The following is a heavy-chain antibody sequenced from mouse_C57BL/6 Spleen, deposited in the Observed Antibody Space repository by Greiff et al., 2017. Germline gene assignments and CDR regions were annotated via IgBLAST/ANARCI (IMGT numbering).Heavy chain of an antibody. J-gene: IGHJ1*03. CDR1: GYTFTSYG. Sequence: VQLQQSGAELARPGASVKLSCKASGYTFTSYGISWVKQRTGQGLEWIGEIYPRSGNTYYNEKFKGKATLTADKSSSTAYMELRGLTSVDSAVYFCARSLHWYFDVWGTGTTVTVSS. CDR2: IYPRSGNT. CDR3: ARSLHWYFDV. V-gene: IGHV1-81*01.